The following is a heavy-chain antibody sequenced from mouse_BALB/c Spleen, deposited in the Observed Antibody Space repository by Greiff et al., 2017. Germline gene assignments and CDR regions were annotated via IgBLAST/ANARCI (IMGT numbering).Heavy chain of an antibody. D-gene: IGHD2-4*01. Sequence: EVMLVESGGGLVKPGGSLKLSCAASGFAFSSYDMSWVRQTPEKRLEWVAYISSGGGSTYYPDTVKGRFTISRDNAKNTLYLQMSSLKSEDTAMYYCARHSDYDYDNAMDYWGQGTSVTVSS. CDR3: ARHSDYDYDNAMDY. V-gene: IGHV5-12-1*01. J-gene: IGHJ4*01. CDR2: ISSGGGST. CDR1: GFAFSSYD.